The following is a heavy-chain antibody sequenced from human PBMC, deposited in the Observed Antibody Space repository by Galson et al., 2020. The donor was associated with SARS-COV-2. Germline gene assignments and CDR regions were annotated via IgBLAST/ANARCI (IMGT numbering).Heavy chain of an antibody. CDR3: ARGRDIVVVPAAIPVVLIDYYGMDV. V-gene: IGHV1-2*02. CDR1: GYTFTGYY. CDR2: INPNSGGT. J-gene: IGHJ6*02. D-gene: IGHD2-2*02. Sequence: ASVKVSCKASGYTFTGYYMHWVRQAPGQGLEWMGWINPNSGGTNYAQKFQGRVTMTRDTSISTAYMELSRLRSDDTAVYYCARGRDIVVVPAAIPVVLIDYYGMDVWGQGTTVTVSS.